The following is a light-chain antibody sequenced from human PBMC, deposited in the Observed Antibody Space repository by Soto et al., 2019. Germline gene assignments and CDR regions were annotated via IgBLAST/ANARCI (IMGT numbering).Light chain of an antibody. Sequence: QSVLTQPPSASGTPGQRVTISCSGSSSTIGRISVYWYQHLPGMAPHLLIYRNDQRPTGVPDRFSCSKSGTSASLAISGLRYEDEADYYCVTWNDSLSTVVFGGGTKLTVL. V-gene: IGLV1-47*01. CDR1: SSTIGRIS. J-gene: IGLJ2*01. CDR2: RND. CDR3: VTWNDSLSTVV.